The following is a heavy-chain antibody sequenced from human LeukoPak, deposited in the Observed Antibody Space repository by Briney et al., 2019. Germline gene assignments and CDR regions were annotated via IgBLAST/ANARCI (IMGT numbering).Heavy chain of an antibody. CDR2: IYSGGTT. V-gene: IGHV3-53*01. J-gene: IGHJ4*02. D-gene: IGHD4-23*01. CDR3: ARRAGGYSHPYDY. CDR1: GFTVSGNY. Sequence: QPGGSLRLSCAVSGFTVSGNYMSWVRHAPGKGLEWVSLIYSGGTTYYADSVKGRFTISRDNSKNTLYLQMNSLRAEDTAVYSCARRAGGYSHPYDYWGQGILVTVSS.